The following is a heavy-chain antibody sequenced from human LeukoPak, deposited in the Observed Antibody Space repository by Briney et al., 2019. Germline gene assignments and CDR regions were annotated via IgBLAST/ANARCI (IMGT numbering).Heavy chain of an antibody. Sequence: ASVKVSCKASGGTFSSYAISWVRQAPGQGLEWMGGIIPLFGTADYIQKFQGRVTITADESTNTDYMELSNLRSEDTAVYYCARDNSVGDIAWWFDPWGQGTLVTVSS. CDR2: IIPLFGTA. CDR3: ARDNSVGDIAWWFDP. D-gene: IGHD3-10*01. CDR1: GGTFSSYA. J-gene: IGHJ5*02. V-gene: IGHV1-69*13.